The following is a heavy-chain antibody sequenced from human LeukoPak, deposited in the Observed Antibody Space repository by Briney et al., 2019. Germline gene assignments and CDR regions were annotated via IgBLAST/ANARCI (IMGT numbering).Heavy chain of an antibody. D-gene: IGHD1-20*01. CDR3: ATAFRYNWNDFANWFDP. CDR2: INTNTGNP. J-gene: IGHJ5*02. CDR1: GYTFTSYA. Sequence: ASVKVSCKASGYTFTSYAMNWVRQAPGQGLEWMGWINTNTGNPTYAQGFTGRFVFSLDTSVSTAYLQISSLKAEDTAVYYCATAFRYNWNDFANWFDPWGQGTLVTVSS. V-gene: IGHV7-4-1*02.